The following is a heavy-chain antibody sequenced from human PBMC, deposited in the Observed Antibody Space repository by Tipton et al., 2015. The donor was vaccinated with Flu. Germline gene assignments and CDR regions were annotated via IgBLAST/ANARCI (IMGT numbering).Heavy chain of an antibody. V-gene: IGHV1-2*02. Sequence: QSGPEVKKPGASVKVSCKASGYIFTGYYLYWVRQAPGQGLEWMGWINPNSGGTNYAQKFQDRVTMTRDTSISTAYMELSSLRSDDTAVYYCGRVWNPHTIDYWGQGTLVTVSS. J-gene: IGHJ4*02. CDR1: GYIFTGYY. CDR2: INPNSGGT. D-gene: IGHD1-1*01. CDR3: GRVWNPHTIDY.